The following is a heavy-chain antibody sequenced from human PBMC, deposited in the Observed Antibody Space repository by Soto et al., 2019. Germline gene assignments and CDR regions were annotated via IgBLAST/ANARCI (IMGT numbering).Heavy chain of an antibody. J-gene: IGHJ6*02. V-gene: IGHV3-30*18. Sequence: QVQLVESGGGVVQPGRSLRLSCAASGFTFSNYGMHWVRQAPGKGLEWVAFISDDGSNKYYADSMKGRFTMSRDNSKSTLYLQMNNLRVEDTAVYYCTKRRNVLRFLELSAGMEVWGQGTKVTVSS. CDR2: ISDDGSNK. CDR3: TKRRNVLRFLELSAGMEV. D-gene: IGHD3-3*01. CDR1: GFTFSNYG.